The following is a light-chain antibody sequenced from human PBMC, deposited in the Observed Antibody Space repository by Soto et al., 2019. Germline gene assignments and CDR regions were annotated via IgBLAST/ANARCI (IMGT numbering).Light chain of an antibody. CDR2: KAS. CDR3: QQYNGYPLT. V-gene: IGKV1-5*03. Sequence: DLQMTQSPSTLSASVGDRVTITCRAGQSISSWLAWYQQKPGKAPKLLIYKASSLESGVPSRFSGGGSGTEFTLTISSLQPDDFATYYCQQYNGYPLTFGGGTKVEIK. CDR1: QSISSW. J-gene: IGKJ4*01.